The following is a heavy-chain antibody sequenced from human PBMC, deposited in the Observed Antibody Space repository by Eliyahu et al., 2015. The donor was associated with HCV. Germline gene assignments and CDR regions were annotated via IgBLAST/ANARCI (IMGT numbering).Heavy chain of an antibody. D-gene: IGHD2-2*01. V-gene: IGHV4-34*01. CDR1: GGSFNDHF. CDR3: ARGSPTLEIPSAMSFDH. J-gene: IGHJ4*02. Sequence: VQLQQWGAGLLKPSETLSLSCTVFGGSFNDHFWSWXRQSPGRGLEWIGDIHPSGSTNYNPSLQSRLTISLDTSKNQCSLRLNSMTAADAAVYYCARGSPTLEIPSAMSFDHWGQGTPVTVSS. CDR2: IHPSGST.